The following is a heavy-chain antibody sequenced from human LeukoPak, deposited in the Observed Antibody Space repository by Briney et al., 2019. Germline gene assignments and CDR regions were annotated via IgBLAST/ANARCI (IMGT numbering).Heavy chain of an antibody. CDR2: ISYDGSNK. V-gene: IGHV3-30-3*01. Sequence: GGSLRLSCAASGFTFSSYAMHWVRQAPGKGLEWVAVISYDGSNKYYADSVKGRFTISRDNAKNTLYLQMNSLRVEDTAVYYCARDYGRSRDYGMDVWGPGTTVTVSS. J-gene: IGHJ6*02. D-gene: IGHD3-10*01. CDR1: GFTFSSYA. CDR3: ARDYGRSRDYGMDV.